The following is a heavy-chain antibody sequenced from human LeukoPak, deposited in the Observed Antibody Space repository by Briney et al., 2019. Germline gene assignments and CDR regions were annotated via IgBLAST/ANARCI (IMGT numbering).Heavy chain of an antibody. CDR1: GFTFSSYG. J-gene: IGHJ6*04. D-gene: IGHD3-10*02. Sequence: GGSLRLSCAASGFTFSSYGMHWVRQAPGKGLEWVTFIQYDGSNKYYADSVKGRFTISRDNSKNSLYLQMNSLRAEDTAVYYCAELGITMIGGVWGKGTTVTISS. CDR2: IQYDGSNK. V-gene: IGHV3-30*02. CDR3: AELGITMIGGV.